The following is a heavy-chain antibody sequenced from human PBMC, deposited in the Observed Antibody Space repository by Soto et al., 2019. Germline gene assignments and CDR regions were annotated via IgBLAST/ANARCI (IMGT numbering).Heavy chain of an antibody. Sequence: SLTLSCPASGFTFSDYAMSWVRQAPGKGLERVAVIWYDGSNKYYADSVKGRFTISRDNSKNTLYLQMNSLRAEDTAVYYCARAGTTGTTTTRMIGGHWGHRTLVTVSS. CDR1: GFTFSDYA. CDR3: ARAGTTGTTTTRMIGGH. V-gene: IGHV3-33*08. CDR2: IWYDGSNK. D-gene: IGHD1-1*01. J-gene: IGHJ4*01.